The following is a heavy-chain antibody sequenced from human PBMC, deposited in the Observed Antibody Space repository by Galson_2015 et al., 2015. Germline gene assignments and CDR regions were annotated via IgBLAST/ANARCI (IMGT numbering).Heavy chain of an antibody. V-gene: IGHV2-5*02. CDR1: GFSLSTSGVG. D-gene: IGHD3-9*01. J-gene: IGHJ5*02. CDR3: AHSTSYYDILTGYYIFAFDP. CDR2: IYWDDDK. Sequence: PALVKPTQTLTLTCTFSGFSLSTSGVGVGWIRQPPGKALEWLALIYWDDDKRYSPSLKSRLTITKDTSKNQVVLTMANMDPVDTATYYCAHSTSYYDILTGYYIFAFDPWGQGTLVTVSS.